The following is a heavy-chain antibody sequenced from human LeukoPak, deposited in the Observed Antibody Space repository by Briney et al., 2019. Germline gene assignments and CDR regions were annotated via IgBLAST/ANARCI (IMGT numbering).Heavy chain of an antibody. D-gene: IGHD3-22*01. CDR2: IGTAGDT. Sequence: GGSLRLSCAASGFTFSSYDMHWVRQATGKGLEWVSAIGTAGDTYYPGSVKGRFTISRENAKNSLYLQMNSLRAEDTAVYYCARGAGGSYYDSSGYSIGYWGQGTLVTVSS. V-gene: IGHV3-13*01. CDR3: ARGAGGSYYDSSGYSIGY. J-gene: IGHJ4*02. CDR1: GFTFSSYD.